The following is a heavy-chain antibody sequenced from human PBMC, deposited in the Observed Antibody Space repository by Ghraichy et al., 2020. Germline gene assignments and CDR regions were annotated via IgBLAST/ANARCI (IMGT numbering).Heavy chain of an antibody. V-gene: IGHV3-30*04. D-gene: IGHD2-15*01. CDR1: GFTFSESP. Sequence: GGSLGLSCAASGFTFSESPIYWVRQPPGRGLEWVALISSDGRTKYYADSVKGRFTISRDNGKDRLFLRMNSLRAEDTAVYYCARHGLAGATEYYYYGMDVWGQGTTVIVSS. CDR2: ISSDGRTK. CDR3: ARHGLAGATEYYYYGMDV. J-gene: IGHJ6*02.